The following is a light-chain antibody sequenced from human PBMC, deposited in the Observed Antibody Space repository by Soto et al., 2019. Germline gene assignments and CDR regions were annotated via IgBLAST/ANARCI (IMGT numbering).Light chain of an antibody. J-gene: IGLJ1*01. V-gene: IGLV2-14*01. CDR2: DVN. CDR3: SSYISSSTLYV. CDR1: SSDVAGHNY. Sequence: QSALTQPASVSGSPGQSITISCTGTSSDVAGHNYVSWYQQHPGKAPKIIIYDVNNRPPGISNRFSGSKSGYTASLTISGLQAEDEADYDCSSYISSSTLYVFGTGTKLTVL.